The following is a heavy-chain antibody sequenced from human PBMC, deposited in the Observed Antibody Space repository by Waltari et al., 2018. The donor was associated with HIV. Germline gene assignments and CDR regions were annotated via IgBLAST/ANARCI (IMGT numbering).Heavy chain of an antibody. D-gene: IGHD4-17*01. Sequence: QVQLVQSGAEVKKPGSSVKVSCKASGGSFSSYVISWVRQAPGQGLEWMVGIIAMFGAANYAQNYLSRVTISADESTKTAYMELSGLRSEDTAMYYCARETQETTGGRIFDFWGQGTMVTVSS. V-gene: IGHV1-69*12. CDR2: IIAMFGAA. J-gene: IGHJ4*02. CDR1: GGSFSSYV. CDR3: ARETQETTGGRIFDF.